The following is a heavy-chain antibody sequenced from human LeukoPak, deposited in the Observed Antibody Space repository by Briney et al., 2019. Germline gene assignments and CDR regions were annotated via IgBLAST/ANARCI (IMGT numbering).Heavy chain of an antibody. J-gene: IGHJ4*02. D-gene: IGHD1-7*01. CDR1: GYTFTGYY. CDR3: AGTTNFDY. V-gene: IGHV1-2*02. Sequence: ASVKVSCKASGYTFTGYYMHWVRQAPGQGLEWVGWINPNNGGTIYAQKFQGRVTMTEDTSTDTAYMELSSLRSEDTAVYYCAGTTNFDYWGQGTLVTVSS. CDR2: INPNNGGT.